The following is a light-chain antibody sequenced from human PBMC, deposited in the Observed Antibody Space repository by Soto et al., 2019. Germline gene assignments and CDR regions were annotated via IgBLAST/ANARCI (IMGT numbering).Light chain of an antibody. Sequence: QSVLTQPPSASGTPGQRVTISCSGSNSNVGSNTVHWYQHLPGTAPKLLIFGNINRPSGVPDRFSGSKSGTSASLAITGLQAEDEGDYYCQSYDSTLSASYVFGTGTKVTVL. J-gene: IGLJ1*01. CDR2: GNI. CDR3: QSYDSTLSASYV. CDR1: NSNVGSNT. V-gene: IGLV1-40*01.